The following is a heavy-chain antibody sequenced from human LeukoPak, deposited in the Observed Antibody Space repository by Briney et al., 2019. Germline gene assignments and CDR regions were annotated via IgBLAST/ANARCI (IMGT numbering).Heavy chain of an antibody. D-gene: IGHD6-13*01. V-gene: IGHV3-21*04. J-gene: IGHJ4*02. CDR2: ISSRSSYI. CDR3: AKGRRSSSWPHFDY. CDR1: GFTFSRYS. Sequence: PGGSLRLSCAASGFTFSRYSMNWVRQAPGEGLEWVSSISSRSSYIYYADSVKGRFTISRDNAKNSLYLQMNSLRAEDTALYYCAKGRRSSSWPHFDYWGQGTLVTVSS.